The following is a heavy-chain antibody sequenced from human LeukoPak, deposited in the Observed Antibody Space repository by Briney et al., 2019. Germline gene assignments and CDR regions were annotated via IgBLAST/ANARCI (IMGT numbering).Heavy chain of an antibody. V-gene: IGHV1-8*01. Sequence: ASVKVSCKASGYTFTSYDINWVRQATGQGLEWMGWMYPNSGNTSYAQKFQGRVTMTRNTSISTAYMELSSLRSEDTAVYYCASVATVTTDYYGMDVWGQGTTVTVSS. D-gene: IGHD4-17*01. CDR3: ASVATVTTDYYGMDV. J-gene: IGHJ6*02. CDR2: MYPNSGNT. CDR1: GYTFTSYD.